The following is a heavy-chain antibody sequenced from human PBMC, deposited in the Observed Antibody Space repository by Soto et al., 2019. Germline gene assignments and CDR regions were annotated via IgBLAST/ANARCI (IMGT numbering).Heavy chain of an antibody. V-gene: IGHV1-46*01. CDR3: ARDIRYSSGWYNGYYFDY. D-gene: IGHD6-19*01. Sequence: XSVKVSCKASGYTFTSYYMHWVRQAPGQGLEWMGIINPSGGSTSYAQKFQGRVTMTRDTSTSTVYMELSSLRSEDTAVYYCARDIRYSSGWYNGYYFDYWGQGTLVTVSS. CDR1: GYTFTSYY. J-gene: IGHJ4*02. CDR2: INPSGGST.